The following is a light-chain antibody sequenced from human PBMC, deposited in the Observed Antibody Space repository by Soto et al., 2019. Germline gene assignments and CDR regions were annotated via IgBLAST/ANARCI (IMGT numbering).Light chain of an antibody. V-gene: IGKV3-11*01. Sequence: EIVLTQSPATLSLSPGERATLSCRAGQSVSRYLAWYQQKPGQAPRLLIYDASNRATGIPARFSGSGSGTDFTLTISSLEPEDFALYYCQQRGNWPSFGGGTKVDI. J-gene: IGKJ4*01. CDR2: DAS. CDR1: QSVSRY. CDR3: QQRGNWPS.